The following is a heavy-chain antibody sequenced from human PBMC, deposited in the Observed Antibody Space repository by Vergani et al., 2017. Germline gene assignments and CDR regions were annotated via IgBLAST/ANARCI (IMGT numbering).Heavy chain of an antibody. D-gene: IGHD3-16*01. J-gene: IGHJ4*02. Sequence: QVQLVESGGGVVQRGGSLRLSCATSGFTLRKYDMQWIRQGPGKGLEFVAFIQFDGSNQYYADSVKGRFTLSRDFSKNTLYLQMNSLRTDDTATYYCAKHFRVWGIDYWGQGTQVIVSS. V-gene: IGHV3-30*02. CDR1: GFTLRKYD. CDR2: IQFDGSNQ. CDR3: AKHFRVWGIDY.